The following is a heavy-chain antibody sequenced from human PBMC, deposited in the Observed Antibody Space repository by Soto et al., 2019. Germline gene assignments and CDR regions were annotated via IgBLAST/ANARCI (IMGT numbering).Heavy chain of an antibody. Sequence: GGSLRLSCAAPGSTFSSYAMSWVRQAPGKGLEWVSAISGSGGSTYYADSVKGRFTISRDNSKNTLYLQMNGLRAEDTAVYYCATKYYDFWSGYFGMDVWGQGTTVTVSS. J-gene: IGHJ6*02. CDR3: ATKYYDFWSGYFGMDV. D-gene: IGHD3-3*01. CDR2: ISGSGGST. V-gene: IGHV3-23*01. CDR1: GSTFSSYA.